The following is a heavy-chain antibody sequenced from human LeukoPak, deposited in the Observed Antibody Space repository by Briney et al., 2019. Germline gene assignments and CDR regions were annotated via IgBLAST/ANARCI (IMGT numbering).Heavy chain of an antibody. V-gene: IGHV3-48*03. D-gene: IGHD6-19*01. J-gene: IGHJ4*02. CDR2: IGASGTTR. CDR1: GGSISSSSYY. CDR3: ALLAVASDFDY. Sequence: LSLTCTVSGGSISSSSYYWGWVRQAPGKGLEWVSNIGASGTTRYYADSVKGRFSISRDNAKSSLYLQMSSLRVEDTAVYYCALLAVASDFDYWGQGALVTVSS.